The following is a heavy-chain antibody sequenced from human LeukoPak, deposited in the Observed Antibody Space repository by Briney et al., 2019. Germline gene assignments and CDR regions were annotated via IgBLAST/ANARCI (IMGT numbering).Heavy chain of an antibody. V-gene: IGHV1-69*13. CDR1: GGTFSSYA. J-gene: IGHJ3*02. Sequence: SVRVSCKASGGTFSSYAISWVRQAPGQGLEWMGGIIPTFGTANYAQKFQGRVTITADESTSTAYMELSSLRSEDTAVYYCASPSRGYCSGGSCSHAFDIWGQGTMVTVSS. CDR3: ASPSRGYCSGGSCSHAFDI. CDR2: IIPTFGTA. D-gene: IGHD2-15*01.